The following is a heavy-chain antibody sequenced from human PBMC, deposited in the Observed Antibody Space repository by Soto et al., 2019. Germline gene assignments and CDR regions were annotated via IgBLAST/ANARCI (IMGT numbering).Heavy chain of an antibody. J-gene: IGHJ4*02. V-gene: IGHV1-46*01. CDR2: INPSGGST. D-gene: IGHD5-18*01. CDR3: ARDQTVDTAMVPLFDY. Sequence: ASVKVSCKASGYTFTSYYMYWVRQAPGQGLEWMGIINPSGGSTSYAQKFQGRVTMTRDTSTSTVYMELSSLRSEDTAVYYCARDQTVDTAMVPLFDYWGQGTLVTVSS. CDR1: GYTFTSYY.